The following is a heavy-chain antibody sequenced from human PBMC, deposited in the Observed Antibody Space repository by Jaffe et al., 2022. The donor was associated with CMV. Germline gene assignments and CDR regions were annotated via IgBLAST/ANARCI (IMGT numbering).Heavy chain of an antibody. J-gene: IGHJ6*02. V-gene: IGHV3-21*01. CDR3: AREYCSSTSCYTRFMAAYYYGMDV. D-gene: IGHD2-2*02. CDR1: GFTFSSYS. Sequence: EVQLVESGGGLVKPGGSLRLSCAASGFTFSSYSMNWVRQAPGKGLEWVSSISSSSSYIYYADSVKGRFTISRDNAKNSLYLQMNSLRAEDTAVYYCAREYCSSTSCYTRFMAAYYYGMDVWGQGTTVTVSS. CDR2: ISSSSSYI.